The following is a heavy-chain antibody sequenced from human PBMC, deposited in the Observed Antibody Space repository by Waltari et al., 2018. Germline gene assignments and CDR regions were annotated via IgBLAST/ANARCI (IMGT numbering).Heavy chain of an antibody. V-gene: IGHV1-69*13. J-gene: IGHJ4*02. Sequence: VQLVQSGAEVKKPGATVKISCKVSGYTFTDYYMHWVRQAPGQGLEWMGGISPIFGTANYAQKVQGRVTITADESTSTAYMELSSLRSEDTAVYYCALWGSGSSSGGDYWGQGTLVTVSS. D-gene: IGHD6-6*01. CDR2: ISPIFGTA. CDR1: GYTFTDYY. CDR3: ALWGSGSSSGGDY.